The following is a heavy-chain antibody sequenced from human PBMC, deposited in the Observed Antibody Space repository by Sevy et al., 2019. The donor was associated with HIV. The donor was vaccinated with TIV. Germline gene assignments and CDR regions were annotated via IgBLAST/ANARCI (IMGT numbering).Heavy chain of an antibody. J-gene: IGHJ4*02. Sequence: GGSLRLSCAASGFTFTRYWMTWVRQAPGKGLQWLGNINEDGTEKYYRDSVRGRFTISRDNAKKSLHLQMNSLRFDDTGVYYCARDVAAGDFWGQGTLVTVSS. CDR3: ARDVAAGDF. CDR1: GFTFTRYW. CDR2: INEDGTEK. D-gene: IGHD2-21*01. V-gene: IGHV3-7*01.